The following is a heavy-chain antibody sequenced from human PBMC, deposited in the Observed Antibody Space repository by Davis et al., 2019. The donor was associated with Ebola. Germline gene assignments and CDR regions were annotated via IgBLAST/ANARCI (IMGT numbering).Heavy chain of an antibody. CDR2: IGYDGSNK. CDR1: GFTFSIYG. J-gene: IGHJ5*02. CDR3: ASAAVSASKSWFDP. V-gene: IGHV3-33*08. Sequence: PGGSLRLSCAASGFTFSIYGMHWVRQAPGKGLEWVAVIGYDGSNKYYADSVKGRFTISRDNAKKSLFLQMNSLGAEDTAVYYCASAAVSASKSWFDPWGQGTLVTVSS. D-gene: IGHD2-2*01.